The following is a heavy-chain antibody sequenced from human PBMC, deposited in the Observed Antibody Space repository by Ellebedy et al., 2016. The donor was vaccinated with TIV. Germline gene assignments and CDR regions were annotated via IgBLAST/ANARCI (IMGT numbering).Heavy chain of an antibody. J-gene: IGHJ4*02. CDR1: GFTFRRYG. Sequence: GGSLRLSXAASGFTFRRYGMHWVRQAPGKGPEWVAVISSDGSRRSYADSVRDRFTIYRDNSKNTLYVQMNSLRAEDTAVYYCAKPSDPNPGYSASWATYFDYWGQGTLVTVSS. D-gene: IGHD6-13*01. CDR3: AKPSDPNPGYSASWATYFDY. V-gene: IGHV3-30*18. CDR2: ISSDGSRR.